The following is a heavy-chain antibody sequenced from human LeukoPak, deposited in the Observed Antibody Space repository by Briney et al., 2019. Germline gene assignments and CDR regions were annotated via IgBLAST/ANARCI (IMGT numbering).Heavy chain of an antibody. J-gene: IGHJ3*02. CDR3: AKEYSRHDAFDI. V-gene: IGHV3-23*01. D-gene: IGHD2-15*01. CDR2: ISGSGGST. CDR1: GFTFSNYA. Sequence: PGGSLRLSCAASGFTFSNYAMSWVRRAPGMGLEWVSTISGSGGSTYDADSVKGRFTISRDNSKNTLYLQMNSLRAEDTALYYCAKEYSRHDAFDIWGQGTMVTVSS.